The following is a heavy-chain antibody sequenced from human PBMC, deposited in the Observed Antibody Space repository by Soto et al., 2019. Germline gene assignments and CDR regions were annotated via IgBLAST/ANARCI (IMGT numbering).Heavy chain of an antibody. J-gene: IGHJ6*03. Sequence: GVLRLSCAASGFTFSSYAMSWVRQAPGKGLEWVSAISGSGGSTYYADSVKGRFTISRDNSKNTLYLQMNSLRAEDTAVYYCAKDTAMVVSDYYYYMDVRGKGTTVTVSS. CDR2: ISGSGGST. CDR1: GFTFSSYA. CDR3: AKDTAMVVSDYYYYMDV. D-gene: IGHD5-18*01. V-gene: IGHV3-23*01.